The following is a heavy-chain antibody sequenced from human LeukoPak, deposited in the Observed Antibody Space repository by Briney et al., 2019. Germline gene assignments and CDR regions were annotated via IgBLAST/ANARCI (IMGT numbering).Heavy chain of an antibody. V-gene: IGHV4-39*07. J-gene: IGHJ3*02. CDR2: IFASGST. CDR3: AREGSAFAI. CDR1: GGSISSSSYY. Sequence: SETLSLTCTVSGGSISSSSYYWGWIRQPPGKGLEWIGRIFASGSTKYNPSLKSRVTMSVETSKNHFSLKLSSVTAAGTAVYYCAREGSAFAIGGQGTMVTASS.